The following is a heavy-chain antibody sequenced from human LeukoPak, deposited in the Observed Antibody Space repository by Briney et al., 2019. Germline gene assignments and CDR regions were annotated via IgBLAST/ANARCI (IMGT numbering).Heavy chain of an antibody. D-gene: IGHD3-3*01. V-gene: IGHV3-30*04. J-gene: IGHJ6*03. CDR2: ISDDGRKE. Sequence: PGGSLRLSCVASGFTFRRYDMHWVRQAQGKGLQWVAAISDDGRKEIYADSVKGRFTISRDNSKNTLYLQMNSLRAEDTAVYYCARSFLEWFVVHYYYYMDVWGKGTTVTVSS. CDR3: ARSFLEWFVVHYYYYMDV. CDR1: GFTFRRYD.